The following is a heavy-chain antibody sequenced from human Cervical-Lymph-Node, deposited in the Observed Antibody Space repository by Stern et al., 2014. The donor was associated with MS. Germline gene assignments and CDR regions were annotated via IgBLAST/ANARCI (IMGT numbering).Heavy chain of an antibody. CDR3: ARRGMDV. CDR1: GYSFNIYW. Sequence: EVQLVQSGAEVKKPGESLTISCKGFGYSFNIYWIAWVRQRPGKGLEWMGIIYPDDSDTGYSPSFQGQVTFSSDKSISTAYLQWSSLKPSDTATYFCARRGMDVWGQGTSVTVSS. CDR2: IYPDDSDT. J-gene: IGHJ6*02. V-gene: IGHV5-51*01.